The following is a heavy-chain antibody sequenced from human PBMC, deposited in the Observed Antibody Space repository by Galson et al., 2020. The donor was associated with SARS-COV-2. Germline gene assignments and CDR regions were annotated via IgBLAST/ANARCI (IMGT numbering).Heavy chain of an antibody. J-gene: IGHJ4*02. D-gene: IGHD2-2*01. CDR3: AKFYCTTSFSHFDY. CDR1: GASISGNY. CDR2: ISYTGRT. V-gene: IGHV4-59*01. Sequence: SETLSLTCTVSGASISGNYWSWNRQPPGKGLEWIGYISYTGRTNHNPSLKSRATISVDTSRNQFSLKLRSVTAADTAVYYCAKFYCTTSFSHFDYWGQGALVTVSS.